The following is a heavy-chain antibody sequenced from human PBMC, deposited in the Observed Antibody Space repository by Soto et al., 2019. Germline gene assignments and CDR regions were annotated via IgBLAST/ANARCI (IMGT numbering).Heavy chain of an antibody. CDR3: ARLPGGKPLGVD. CDR1: GFTVSSNY. Sequence: GGSLRLSCAASGFTVSSNYMSWVRQAPGKGLEWVSVIYSGGSTYYADSVKGRFTISRDNSKNTLYLQMNSLRAEDTAVYYCARLPGGKPLGVDWGQGTLVTVSS. CDR2: IYSGGST. D-gene: IGHD2-15*01. V-gene: IGHV3-53*01. J-gene: IGHJ4*02.